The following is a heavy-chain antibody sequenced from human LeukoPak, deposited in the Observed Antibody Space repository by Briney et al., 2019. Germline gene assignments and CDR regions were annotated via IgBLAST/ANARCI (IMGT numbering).Heavy chain of an antibody. D-gene: IGHD1-26*01. CDR3: ARSIGVGATLDY. CDR1: GGSISSAGYY. CDR2: IYYSGST. J-gene: IGHJ4*02. Sequence: SQTLSLTCIVSGGSISSAGYYWIWIRQHPGKGLEWIGYIYYSGSTNYNPSLRSRVTISVDTSKNQFSLKLSSVTAADTAVYYCARSIGVGATLDYWGQGTLVTVSS. V-gene: IGHV4-31*03.